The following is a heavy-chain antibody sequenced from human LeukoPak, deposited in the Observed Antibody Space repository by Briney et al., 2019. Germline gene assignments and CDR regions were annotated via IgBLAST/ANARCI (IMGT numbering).Heavy chain of an antibody. D-gene: IGHD6-19*01. CDR3: AKGDGVAVAGTVGY. J-gene: IGHJ4*02. V-gene: IGHV3-23*01. Sequence: GGSLRLSCAGSGFTFSNYAMNWVRQAPGKGLEWVSVISGSGGDTYYADSVKGRFTISRDNSKNTLYLQMNSLRAEDTAVYYCAKGDGVAVAGTVGYWGQGTLVTVSS. CDR2: ISGSGGDT. CDR1: GFTFSNYA.